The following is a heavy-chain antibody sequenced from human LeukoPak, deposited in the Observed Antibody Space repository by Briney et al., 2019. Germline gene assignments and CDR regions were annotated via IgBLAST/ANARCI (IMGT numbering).Heavy chain of an antibody. CDR3: ARQMVRGVKGIDY. D-gene: IGHD3-10*01. Sequence: EASVKVSCKASGYTFTGYYMHWVRQAPGQGLEWMGWINPNSGGTNYAQKFQGRVTMTRDTSISTAYMELSRLRSDDTAVYYCARQMVRGVKGIDYWGQGTLVTVSS. CDR2: INPNSGGT. CDR1: GYTFTGYY. V-gene: IGHV1-2*02. J-gene: IGHJ4*02.